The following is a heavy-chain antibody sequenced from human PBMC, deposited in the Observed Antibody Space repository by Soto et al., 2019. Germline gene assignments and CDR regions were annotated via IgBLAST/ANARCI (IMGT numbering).Heavy chain of an antibody. D-gene: IGHD1-26*01. Sequence: PGESLKISCKVSGYNFGTYWITWVRQMPGKGLEWMGIIYPGDSDTRYSPSFQGQVTISADKSISTAYLQWSSLKASDTAMYYCARKGGSYPYSGNYYYGMDVWGQGTTVTVSS. V-gene: IGHV5-51*01. CDR2: IYPGDSDT. CDR1: GYNFGTYW. CDR3: ARKGGSYPYSGNYYYGMDV. J-gene: IGHJ6*02.